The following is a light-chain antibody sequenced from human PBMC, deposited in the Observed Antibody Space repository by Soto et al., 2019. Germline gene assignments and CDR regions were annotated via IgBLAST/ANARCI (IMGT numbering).Light chain of an antibody. CDR1: QSISSY. J-gene: IGKJ4*01. CDR2: AAS. V-gene: IGKV1-39*01. Sequence: DIQMTQSPSSLSASVGDRVTITCRARQSISSYLNWYQQKPGKAPKLLIYAASSLQSGVPSRFSGSGSGTDFTLTISSLQPEDFATYYCQQSYSTPLTFGGGTKVEIE. CDR3: QQSYSTPLT.